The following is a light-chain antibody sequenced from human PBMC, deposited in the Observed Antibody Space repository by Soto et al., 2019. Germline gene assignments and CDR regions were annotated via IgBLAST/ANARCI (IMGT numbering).Light chain of an antibody. J-gene: IGKJ5*01. CDR3: QQHGTSHTIT. Sequence: EILMTQSPGTLSVSPGERATLSCGASQSVSSNLAWYQQKPGQAPRLLIYGASTRATGIPASFSGSGSGTEFTLTISSLKSEDFAVYYCQQHGTSHTITFGQGTRLEIK. CDR1: QSVSSN. CDR2: GAS. V-gene: IGKV3-15*01.